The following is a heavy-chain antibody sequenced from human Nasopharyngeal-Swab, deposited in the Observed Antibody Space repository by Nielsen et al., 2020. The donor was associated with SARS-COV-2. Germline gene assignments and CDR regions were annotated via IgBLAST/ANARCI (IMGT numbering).Heavy chain of an antibody. J-gene: IGHJ4*02. D-gene: IGHD1-26*01. V-gene: IGHV4-39*01. Sequence: SETLSLTCTVSGGSISSGDYYWSWIRQPPGKGLEWIGYIYYSGSTYYNPSLKSRVTISVDTSKNQFSLKLSSVTAADTAVYYCARHYLPRGSYHGVDYWGQGTLVTVSS. CDR2: IYYSGST. CDR1: GGSISSGDYY. CDR3: ARHYLPRGSYHGVDY.